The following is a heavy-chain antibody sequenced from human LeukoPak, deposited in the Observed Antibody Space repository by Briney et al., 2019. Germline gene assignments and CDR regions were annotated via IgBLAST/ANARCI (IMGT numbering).Heavy chain of an antibody. J-gene: IGHJ4*02. CDR1: GYSFTYHY. Sequence: ASVKVSCKASGYSFTYHYMHWLRQAPGQGLEWIGIINPSDGSTTYAQKFQGRVTMTRDMSTSTAYMELSSLRSEDTAVYYCARTYYYDSGGGYYFDYWGQGTLVTVSS. CDR3: ARTYYYDSGGGYYFDY. D-gene: IGHD3-22*01. CDR2: INPSDGST. V-gene: IGHV1-46*01.